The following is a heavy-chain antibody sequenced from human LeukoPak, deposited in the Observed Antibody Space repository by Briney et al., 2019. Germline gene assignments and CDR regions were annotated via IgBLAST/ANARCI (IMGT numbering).Heavy chain of an antibody. CDR2: IYTSGST. CDR3: ARERGPYGSGINFDY. Sequence: SETLSLTCTVSGGSISSYYWSWIRQPAGKGLEWIGRIYTSGSTNYNPSLKSRVTMSVDTSKNQFSLKLSSVTAADTAVYYCARERGPYGSGINFDYWGQGTLVTVSS. J-gene: IGHJ4*02. D-gene: IGHD3-10*01. CDR1: GGSISSYY. V-gene: IGHV4-4*07.